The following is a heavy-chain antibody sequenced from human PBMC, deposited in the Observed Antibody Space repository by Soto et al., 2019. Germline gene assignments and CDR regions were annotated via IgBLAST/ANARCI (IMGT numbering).Heavy chain of an antibody. CDR3: ARQSMITFGGVIEKPIQH. CDR1: GGSISSYY. Sequence: SETLSLTCTVSGGSISSYYWSWIRQPPGKGLEWIGYIYYSGSTNYNPSLKSRVTISVDTSKNQFSLKLSSVTAADTAVYYCARQSMITFGGVIEKPIQHWGQGTLVTVSS. D-gene: IGHD3-16*02. CDR2: IYYSGST. V-gene: IGHV4-59*08. J-gene: IGHJ1*01.